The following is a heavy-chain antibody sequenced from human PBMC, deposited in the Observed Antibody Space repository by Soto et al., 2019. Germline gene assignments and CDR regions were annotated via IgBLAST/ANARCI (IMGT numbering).Heavy chain of an antibody. J-gene: IGHJ4*02. CDR3: ASRRAIAAAVPFDY. D-gene: IGHD6-13*01. V-gene: IGHV1-69*01. CDR1: GGTFSSYA. CDR2: IIPIFGTA. Sequence: QVQLVQSGAEVKKPGSSVKVSCKASGGTFSSYAISWVRQAPGQGLEWMGGIIPIFGTANYAQKFQGRVTITGEESTSTAYMELRRLRSEDTAVYYRASRRAIAAAVPFDYWGQGTLVTVSS.